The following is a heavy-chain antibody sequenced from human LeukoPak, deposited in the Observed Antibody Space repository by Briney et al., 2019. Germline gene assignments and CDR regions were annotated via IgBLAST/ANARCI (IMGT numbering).Heavy chain of an antibody. V-gene: IGHV4-31*03. CDR2: IYYSGSS. CDR3: ARGSFVVVVAATYYYGMDV. J-gene: IGHJ6*02. CDR1: GGSINNGGYY. Sequence: SQTLSLTCTVSGGSINNGGYYWSWIRQHPGKGLEWIGYIYYSGSSYYNPSLRSRVTISVDTSKNHFSLKLSSVAAADTAVYYCARGSFVVVVAATYYYGMDVWGQGTTVTVSS. D-gene: IGHD2-15*01.